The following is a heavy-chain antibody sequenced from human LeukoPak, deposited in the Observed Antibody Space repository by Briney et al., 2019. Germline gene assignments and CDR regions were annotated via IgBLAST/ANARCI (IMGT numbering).Heavy chain of an antibody. CDR2: VRGSGDST. Sequence: GGSLRLSCAASGFTFGAYAMAWVRQAPGKGLEWVSVVRGSGDSTYYADSVKGRFTISRDNSKNTLYLQMNSLRAEDTAIYYCAKERRFGRDTYNHFDYWGQGTLVTVSS. V-gene: IGHV3-23*01. CDR3: AKERRFGRDTYNHFDY. D-gene: IGHD5-24*01. J-gene: IGHJ4*02. CDR1: GFTFGAYA.